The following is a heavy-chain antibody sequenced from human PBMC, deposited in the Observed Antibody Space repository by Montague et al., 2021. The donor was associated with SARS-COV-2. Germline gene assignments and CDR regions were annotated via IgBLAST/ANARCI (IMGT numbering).Heavy chain of an antibody. Sequence: SETLSLTCTVSGESISGFYWSWIRQPAGKGLEWIGRVSASGSTNYNPSLNSRVTMSVDTSKKQFSLRLSPVTAADTAVHYCARDVVAAPGTFDYWGQGTLVTVSS. V-gene: IGHV4-4*07. J-gene: IGHJ4*02. CDR1: GESISGFY. D-gene: IGHD6-13*01. CDR2: VSASGST. CDR3: ARDVVAAPGTFDY.